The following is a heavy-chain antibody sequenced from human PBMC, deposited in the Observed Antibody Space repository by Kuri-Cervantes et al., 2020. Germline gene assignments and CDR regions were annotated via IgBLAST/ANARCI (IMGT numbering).Heavy chain of an antibody. Sequence: ASVKVSCKASGYTLSSSGISWVRRAPGQGLEWMGWISAYNHNTNYAQKFQGRVTMTRDTSTSTLYMELSSLRSEDTAVYYCATECSGGSCHWTPDAFDIWGQGTMVTVSS. D-gene: IGHD2-15*01. CDR1: GYTLSSSG. V-gene: IGHV1-18*01. CDR3: ATECSGGSCHWTPDAFDI. J-gene: IGHJ3*02. CDR2: ISAYNHNT.